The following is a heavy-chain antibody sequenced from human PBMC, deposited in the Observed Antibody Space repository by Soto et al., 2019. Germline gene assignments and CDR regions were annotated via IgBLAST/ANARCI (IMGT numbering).Heavy chain of an antibody. CDR3: ARGPNPTVTKDYYYYYGMDV. J-gene: IGHJ6*02. D-gene: IGHD4-17*01. Sequence: GASVKVSCKASGYTFTGYYMHWVRQAPGQGLEWMGWINPNSGGTNYAQKFQGWVTMTRDTSISTAYMELSRLRSDDTAVYYCARGPNPTVTKDYYYYYGMDVWGQGTTVTVSS. CDR1: GYTFTGYY. CDR2: INPNSGGT. V-gene: IGHV1-2*04.